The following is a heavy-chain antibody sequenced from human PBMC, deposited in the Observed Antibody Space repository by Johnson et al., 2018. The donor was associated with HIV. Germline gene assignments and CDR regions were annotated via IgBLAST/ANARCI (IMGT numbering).Heavy chain of an antibody. CDR3: ARGGAFHAFDI. D-gene: IGHD3-3*02. V-gene: IGHV3-74*01. CDR1: GFTFSNYW. Sequence: VQLVESGGGLVQPGGSLRLSCAVSGFTFSNYWMHWVRQAPGKGLVWVSRVNNDGGDTIYADSVKGRFTIYRDNAKNTLYLQMNSLRAEDTAMYFCARGGAFHAFDIWGHGTTVTVSS. J-gene: IGHJ3*02. CDR2: VNNDGGDT.